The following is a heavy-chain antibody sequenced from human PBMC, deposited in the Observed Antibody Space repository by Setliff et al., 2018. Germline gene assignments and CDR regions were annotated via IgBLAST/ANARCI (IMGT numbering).Heavy chain of an antibody. CDR2: IYYRGDT. Sequence: TSETLSLTCTVSGASLNSGTYYWGWIRQPPGKGLEWIGRIYYRGDTYYNPSLKGRLTISVDTAQNQFSLRLTSVTAADTAVYYCARTGTYRYFDYWGQGALVTVSS. CDR3: ARTGTYRYFDY. J-gene: IGHJ4*02. V-gene: IGHV4-39*01. CDR1: GASLNSGTYY. D-gene: IGHD1-1*01.